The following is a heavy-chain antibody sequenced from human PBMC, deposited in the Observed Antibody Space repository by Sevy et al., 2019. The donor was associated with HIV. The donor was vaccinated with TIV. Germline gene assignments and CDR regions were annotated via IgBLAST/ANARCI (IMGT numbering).Heavy chain of an antibody. CDR3: ARYYYDSSGIDY. D-gene: IGHD3-22*01. CDR1: GFTFSRYW. Sequence: GGSLRLSCTASGFTFSRYWMHWVRQAPGKGLVWVSRINSDGSSTSYADSVKGRFTISRENAKNTLYLQMNSLRAEDTAVYYCARYYYDSSGIDYWGQGTLVTVSS. CDR2: INSDGSST. V-gene: IGHV3-74*01. J-gene: IGHJ4*02.